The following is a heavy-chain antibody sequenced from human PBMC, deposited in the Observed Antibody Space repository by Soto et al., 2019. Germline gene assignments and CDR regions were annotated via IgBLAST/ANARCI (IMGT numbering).Heavy chain of an antibody. CDR3: ARGAGIVVAGASFDY. D-gene: IGHD6-19*01. Sequence: QVQLVESGGGVVQPGRSLRLSCAASGFIFSSYSMHWVRQAPGKGLEWVAVISYDGSNKYYADSVKGRFTIPRDNSXXTLYLQMNSLRAEDTAVYYCARGAGIVVAGASFDYWGQGTLVTVSS. CDR2: ISYDGSNK. V-gene: IGHV3-30-3*01. CDR1: GFIFSSYS. J-gene: IGHJ4*02.